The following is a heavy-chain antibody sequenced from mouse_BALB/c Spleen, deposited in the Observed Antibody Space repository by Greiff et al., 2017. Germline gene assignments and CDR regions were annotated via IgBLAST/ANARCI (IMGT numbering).Heavy chain of an antibody. J-gene: IGHJ2*01. CDR1: GYTFTSYW. CDR2: INPSNGRT. V-gene: IGHV1S81*02. CDR3: ARVLFPFDY. D-gene: IGHD6-5*01. Sequence: QVQLQQPGAELVKPGASVKLSCKASGYTFTSYWMHWVKQRPGQGLECIGEINPSNGRTNYNEKFKSKATLTVDKSSSTAYMQLSSLTSEDSAVYYCARVLFPFDYWGQGTTLTVSS.